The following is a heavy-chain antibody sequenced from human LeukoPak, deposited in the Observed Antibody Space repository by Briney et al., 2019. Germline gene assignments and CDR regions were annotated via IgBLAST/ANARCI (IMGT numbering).Heavy chain of an antibody. CDR1: GYTFTSYG. CDR2: ISAYNGNT. Sequence: ASVKVSCKASGYTFTSYGISWVRQAPGQRLEWMGWISAYNGNTNYAQKLRGRVTMTTDTSTSTAYMELRSLRSDDTAVYYCARDRSALRYFDWLLGRHNWFDPWGQGTLVTVSS. V-gene: IGHV1-18*04. J-gene: IGHJ5*02. D-gene: IGHD3-9*01. CDR3: ARDRSALRYFDWLLGRHNWFDP.